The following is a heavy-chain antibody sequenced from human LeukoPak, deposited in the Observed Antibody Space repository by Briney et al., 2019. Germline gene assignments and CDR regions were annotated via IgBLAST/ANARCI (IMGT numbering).Heavy chain of an antibody. Sequence: PSETLSLTCAVYGGSFSGYYWSWIRQPPGKGLEWIGEINHSGSTNYNPSLKSRVTISVDTSKNQFSLKLSSVTAADTAVYYCARERGTLRGYPWFDPWGQGTLVTVSS. CDR2: INHSGST. D-gene: IGHD3-10*01. V-gene: IGHV4-34*01. CDR3: ARERGTLRGYPWFDP. J-gene: IGHJ5*02. CDR1: GGSFSGYY.